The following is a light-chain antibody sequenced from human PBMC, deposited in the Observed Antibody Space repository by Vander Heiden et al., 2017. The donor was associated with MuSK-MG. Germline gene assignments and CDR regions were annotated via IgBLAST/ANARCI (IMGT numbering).Light chain of an antibody. J-gene: IGLJ2*01. CDR1: SGSIASNY. V-gene: IGLV6-57*03. Sequence: NFMLTQPHSVTESPGKTVTVSCTRSSGSIASNYVQWYQQRPGSAPTTVIYGDNQRPSGVPDRFSGSIDTSSNSASLTISGLKTEDAADYYCQSYDTNRHVVFGGGTKLTVL. CDR2: GDN. CDR3: QSYDTNRHVV.